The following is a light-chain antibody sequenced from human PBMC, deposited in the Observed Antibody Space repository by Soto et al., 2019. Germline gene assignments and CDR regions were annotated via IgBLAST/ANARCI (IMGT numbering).Light chain of an antibody. V-gene: IGLV4-69*01. CDR2: LNNDGSH. CDR3: QTWGTGIVV. CDR1: SGHSSYA. J-gene: IGLJ2*01. Sequence: QPVLTQSPSASASLGASVKLTCTLSSGHSSYAIAWHQQQPEKGPRYLMKLNNDGSHSKGDGIPDRFSGSTSGAERYLTISSLQSEDEADYYCQTWGTGIVVFGGGTKLTVL.